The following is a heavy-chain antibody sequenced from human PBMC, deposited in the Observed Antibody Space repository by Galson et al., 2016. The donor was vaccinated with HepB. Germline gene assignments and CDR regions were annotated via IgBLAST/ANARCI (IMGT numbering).Heavy chain of an antibody. Sequence: ETLSLTCTVAGGPVTSGSNYWTWIRQPPGKGLEWIGYIHSSGSTNYNPSLKSRVTISVDKSKNQFSLRLSSVTAADTAMYYVAREGTYWGQGTLVTVSS. V-gene: IGHV4-61*01. CDR2: IHSSGST. J-gene: IGHJ4*02. CDR1: GGPVTSGSNY. CDR3: AREGTY.